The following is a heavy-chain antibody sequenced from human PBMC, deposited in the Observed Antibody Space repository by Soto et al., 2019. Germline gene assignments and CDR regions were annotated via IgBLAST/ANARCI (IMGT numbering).Heavy chain of an antibody. CDR3: ARQMTAVAGTSGDY. Sequence: PGESLKISCKGSGYSFTNYWIGWVRQMPGKGLEWMGIIYPGDSDTRYTPSFQGQVTISADKSISTAYLHWSSLKASDTAMYYCARQMTAVAGTSGDYWGQRTLVTVSS. CDR1: GYSFTNYW. V-gene: IGHV5-51*01. J-gene: IGHJ4*02. CDR2: IYPGDSDT. D-gene: IGHD6-19*01.